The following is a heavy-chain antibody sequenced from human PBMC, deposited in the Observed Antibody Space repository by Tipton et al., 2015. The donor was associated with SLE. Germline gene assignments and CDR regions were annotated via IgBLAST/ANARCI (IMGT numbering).Heavy chain of an antibody. Sequence: TLSLTCTVSGGSISSYYWSWFRQTAGKGLEWIGRIYTSGSTNYNPSLKSRVTMSVDKSKNQFSLTLCSVTAADTAVYYCARGGAYYYYGMDVWGQGTTVTVAS. V-gene: IGHV4-4*07. J-gene: IGHJ6*02. D-gene: IGHD3-16*01. CDR2: IYTSGST. CDR3: ARGGAYYYYGMDV. CDR1: GGSISSYY.